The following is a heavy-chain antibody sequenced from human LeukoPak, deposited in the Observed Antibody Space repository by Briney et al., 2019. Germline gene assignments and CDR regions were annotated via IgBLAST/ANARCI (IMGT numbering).Heavy chain of an antibody. V-gene: IGHV4-34*01. CDR3: ARVPTVTTRGLDY. J-gene: IGHJ4*02. CDR1: GGSFSDYY. CDR2: INHSGST. Sequence: PSETLSLTCAVYGGSFSDYYWSWIRQPPGKGLEWIGEINHSGSTNYNPSLKSRVTISVDTSKNQFSLKLSSVTAADTAVYYCARVPTVTTRGLDYWGQGTLVTVSS. D-gene: IGHD4-17*01.